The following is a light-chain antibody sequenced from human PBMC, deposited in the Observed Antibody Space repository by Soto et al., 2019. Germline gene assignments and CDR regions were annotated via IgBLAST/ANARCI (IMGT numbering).Light chain of an antibody. CDR1: SSDVGGYNY. J-gene: IGLJ1*01. CDR3: SSYVGTNSYV. CDR2: EVY. Sequence: QSVPTQPPSASGSPGRSVTISCTGTSSDVGGYNYVSWYQHHPGKAPKLIIYEVYKRPSGVPDRFSGSKSGNTAALTVSGLQAEDEADYYCSSYVGTNSYVFGTGTKVTVL. V-gene: IGLV2-8*01.